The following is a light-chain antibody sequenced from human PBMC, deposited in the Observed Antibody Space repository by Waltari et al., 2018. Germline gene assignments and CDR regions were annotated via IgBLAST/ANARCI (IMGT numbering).Light chain of an antibody. CDR3: QSFDIRLSGGVV. Sequence: QSVLTQPPSMSGAPGQRVTISCPGSSSNIGAGHDVHWYQGFPGTAPKLLIYGNNNRPSGVPDRFSGSKSDTSASLAIGGLQAEDEADYYCQSFDIRLSGGVVFGGGTKVTVL. CDR2: GNN. V-gene: IGLV1-40*01. J-gene: IGLJ3*02. CDR1: SSNIGAGHD.